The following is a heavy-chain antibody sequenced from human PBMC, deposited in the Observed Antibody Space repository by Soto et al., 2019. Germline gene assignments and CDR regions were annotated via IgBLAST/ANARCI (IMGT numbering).Heavy chain of an antibody. Sequence: ASVKVSCQASGYTFTSHYIHWVRQAPGQGPEWMGIINPSGGSTSYAQKFQSRVTMTRDTSTSTVYMELSSLRSEDTAIYYCARDQIAGTYFFDYWGQGTQVTVPS. CDR1: GYTFTSHY. V-gene: IGHV1-46*01. D-gene: IGHD6-13*01. J-gene: IGHJ4*02. CDR3: ARDQIAGTYFFDY. CDR2: INPSGGST.